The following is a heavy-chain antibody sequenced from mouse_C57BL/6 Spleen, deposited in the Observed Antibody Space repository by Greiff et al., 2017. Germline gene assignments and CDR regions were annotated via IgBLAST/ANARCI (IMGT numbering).Heavy chain of an antibody. V-gene: IGHV10-3*01. J-gene: IGHJ4*01. Sequence: EVMLVESGGGLVQPKGSLKLSCAASGFTFNTYAMPWVRQAPGKGLEWVARIRSKSSNYATYYADSVKDRFTISRDDSQRMLYLQMNNLKTDDTAMYYCVWEDAGYYDYAMDYWGQGTSVTVSS. D-gene: IGHD2-3*01. CDR2: IRSKSSNYAT. CDR3: VWEDAGYYDYAMDY. CDR1: GFTFNTYA.